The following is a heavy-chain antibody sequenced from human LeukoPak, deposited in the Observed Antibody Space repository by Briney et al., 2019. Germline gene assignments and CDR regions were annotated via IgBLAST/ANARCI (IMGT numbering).Heavy chain of an antibody. CDR2: MNPNSGDT. Sequence: GASVTVSCKASGYTFTSYDINWVRQAPGQGLEWMGWMNPNSGDTGYAQKFQGRVTMTKNTSISTAYMELSSLRSEDTAVYYCARKVAAIRGDWFDPWGQGTLVTVSS. D-gene: IGHD2-21*02. V-gene: IGHV1-8*01. J-gene: IGHJ5*02. CDR3: ARKVAAIRGDWFDP. CDR1: GYTFTSYD.